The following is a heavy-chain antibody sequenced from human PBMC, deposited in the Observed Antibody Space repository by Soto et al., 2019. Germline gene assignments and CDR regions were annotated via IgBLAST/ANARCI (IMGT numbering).Heavy chain of an antibody. D-gene: IGHD5-18*01. CDR3: AKAGDTAMEYYFDY. V-gene: IGHV3-23*01. CDR2: ISGSGGST. J-gene: IGHJ4*02. Sequence: GGSLRLSCAASGFTFSSYAMSWVRQAPGKGLEGVSAISGSGGSTYYADSVKGRFTISRDNSKNTLDLQMNSLRAEDTAVYYCAKAGDTAMEYYFDYWGQGTLVTVSS. CDR1: GFTFSSYA.